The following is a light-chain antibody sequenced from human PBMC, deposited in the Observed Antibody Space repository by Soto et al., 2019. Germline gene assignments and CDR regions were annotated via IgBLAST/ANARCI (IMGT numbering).Light chain of an antibody. V-gene: IGKV3-20*01. CDR3: QQYGSSQIT. CDR1: QSVSSSY. J-gene: IGKJ5*01. CDR2: GAS. Sequence: EIVLTQSPGTLSLSPGERATHSCRASQSVSSSYLAWYQQKPGQAPRLLIYGASSRATGIPDRFSGSGSGTDFTLTISRLEPEDVAVYYCQQYGSSQITFGQGTPLEIK.